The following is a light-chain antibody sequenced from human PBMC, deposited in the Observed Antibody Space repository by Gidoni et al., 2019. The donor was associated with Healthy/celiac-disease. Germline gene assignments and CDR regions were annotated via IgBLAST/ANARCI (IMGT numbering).Light chain of an antibody. J-gene: IGKJ3*01. CDR1: QSISSY. V-gene: IGKV1-39*01. Sequence: DVQMTPSPSSLSASVGDRVTITCRASQSISSYLNWYQPKPGKAPKLLIYAASSLQSGVPSRFSGSGSGTDFTLTISSLQPEDFATYYCQQSYSTPFTFGPGTKVDIK. CDR3: QQSYSTPFT. CDR2: AAS.